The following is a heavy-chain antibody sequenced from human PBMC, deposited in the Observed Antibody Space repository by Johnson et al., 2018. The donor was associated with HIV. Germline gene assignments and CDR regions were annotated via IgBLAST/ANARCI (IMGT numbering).Heavy chain of an antibody. CDR3: EREELEPDVFDI. D-gene: IGHD1-1*01. Sequence: VQLVESGGGVVQPGGSLRLSCAASGFTFSSYWMSWVRQAPGKGLEWVANIKQDGSEKYYVDSVKGRFTISRDNSKNTLYLQMHSLRIEDTAVYYCEREELEPDVFDIWGQGTMVTVSS. V-gene: IGHV3-7*01. CDR1: GFTFSSYW. J-gene: IGHJ3*02. CDR2: IKQDGSEK.